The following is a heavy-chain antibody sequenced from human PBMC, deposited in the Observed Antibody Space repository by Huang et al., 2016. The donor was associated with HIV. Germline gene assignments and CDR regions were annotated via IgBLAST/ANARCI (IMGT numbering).Heavy chain of an antibody. CDR3: ARSAYGDLDY. J-gene: IGHJ4*02. V-gene: IGHV1-8*02. CDR2: MNPNTGNT. Sequence: QVHLVQSGAEVKKPGASVKVSCKASGYTFTNYDINWVRQAPGRGLEWMGWMNPNTGNTGFAQGCQGRVTMTRKTSITTDYMELTSLTSEDTAVYYCARSAYGDLDYWGLGTLVIVSS. CDR1: GYTFTNYD. D-gene: IGHD4-17*01.